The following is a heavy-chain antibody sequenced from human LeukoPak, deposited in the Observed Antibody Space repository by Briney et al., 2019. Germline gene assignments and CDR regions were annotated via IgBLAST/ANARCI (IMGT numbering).Heavy chain of an antibody. CDR3: AKRYSINCFCFDC. Sequence: GGSLRISCAVSGLTFSNVWMSWVRQAPGKGLEWVSTILVSGGSTYYADSVKGRFTISRDNSKNMLYLQMNSLRSEDTAVYYCAKRYSINCFCFDCWGQGALVTVSS. D-gene: IGHD6-13*01. CDR2: ILVSGGST. CDR1: GLTFSNVW. V-gene: IGHV3-23*01. J-gene: IGHJ4*02.